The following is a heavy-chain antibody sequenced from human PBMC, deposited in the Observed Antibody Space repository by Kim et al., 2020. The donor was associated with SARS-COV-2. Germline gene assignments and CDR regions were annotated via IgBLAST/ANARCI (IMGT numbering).Heavy chain of an antibody. Sequence: ASVKVSCKASGYTFTSYYMHWVRQAPGQGLEWMGIINPSGGSTSYAQKFQGRVTMTRDTSTSTVYMELSSLRSEDTAVYYCARDIAVAVGTNLDHYYYYGMDVWGQGTTVTVSS. CDR3: ARDIAVAVGTNLDHYYYYGMDV. J-gene: IGHJ6*02. V-gene: IGHV1-46*01. CDR2: INPSGGST. D-gene: IGHD6-19*01. CDR1: GYTFTSYY.